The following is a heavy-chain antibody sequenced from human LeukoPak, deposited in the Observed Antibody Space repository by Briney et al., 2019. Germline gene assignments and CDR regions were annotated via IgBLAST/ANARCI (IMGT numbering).Heavy chain of an antibody. CDR3: ARSPRYHVLGMVRGVITIFDY. J-gene: IGHJ4*02. D-gene: IGHD3-10*01. Sequence: SQTLSLTCTVSGGSISSSSYYWGWIRQPPVNGLEWIGRIYYHGTTYCNPSLKSRVPISVDTSKNQCSLQPSSLTAADTARDYCARSPRYHVLGMVRGVITIFDYWGQGTLVTVSS. V-gene: IGHV4-39*01. CDR1: GGSISSSSYY. CDR2: IYYHGTT.